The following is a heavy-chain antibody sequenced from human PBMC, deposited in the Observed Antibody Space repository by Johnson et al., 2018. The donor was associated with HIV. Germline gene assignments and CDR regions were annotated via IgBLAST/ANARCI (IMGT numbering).Heavy chain of an antibody. V-gene: IGHV3-20*04. CDR1: GFTLDDYD. D-gene: IGHD7-27*01. Sequence: VQLVESGGGVVRPGGSLRLSCVASGFTLDDYDMSWVRQTPGKGLEWVSGFYRNGGSAGYAASVKGRLTISRDNAENSLYLQMNSLTAEDTALYYCARDPTTHNSRLTGDFGAFDIWGQGTMVTVS. CDR3: ARDPTTHNSRLTGDFGAFDI. J-gene: IGHJ3*02. CDR2: FYRNGGSA.